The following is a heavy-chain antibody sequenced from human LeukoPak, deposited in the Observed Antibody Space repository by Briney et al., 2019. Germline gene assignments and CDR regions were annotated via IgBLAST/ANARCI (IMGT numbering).Heavy chain of an antibody. CDR2: IYYSGSI. D-gene: IGHD1-7*01. CDR3: ARPVTELTDWYFDL. V-gene: IGHV4-59*01. J-gene: IGHJ2*01. CDR1: GGSISRYY. Sequence: SETLSLTCTVSGGSISRYYWSWIRQPPGKGLEWIGYIYYSGSIKYNPSLKSRVTISVDTSKNQFSLKLSSVTAADTAVYYCARPVTELTDWYFDLWGRGTLVTVSS.